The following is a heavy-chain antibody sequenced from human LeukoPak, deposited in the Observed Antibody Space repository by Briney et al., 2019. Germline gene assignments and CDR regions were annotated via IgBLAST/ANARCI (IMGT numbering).Heavy chain of an antibody. CDR1: GFTFSSYA. V-gene: IGHV3-23*01. J-gene: IGHJ6*03. CDR3: AKSGDYDFWSGYSHYYYYYMDV. D-gene: IGHD3-3*01. Sequence: GGSLRLSCAASGFTFSSYAMSWVRQAPGKGLGWVSAISGSGGSTYYADSVKGRFTISRDNSKNTLYLQVNSLRAEDTAVYYCAKSGDYDFWSGYSHYYYYYMDVWGKGTTVTVSS. CDR2: ISGSGGST.